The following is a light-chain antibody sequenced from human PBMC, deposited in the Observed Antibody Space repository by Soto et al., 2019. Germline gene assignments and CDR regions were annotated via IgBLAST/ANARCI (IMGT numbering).Light chain of an antibody. J-gene: IGKJ1*01. CDR2: GVS. Sequence: IVLTQSPGTLSLSPGERATLSCRASQTGSNSYLAWYQQKSGQAPRLLIYGVSTRATGTPDRFSGSGSGTEFTLTIRRLEPEDFAVYYCHQYDSWTFGQGTKGDIK. CDR3: HQYDSWT. CDR1: QTGSNSY. V-gene: IGKV3-20*01.